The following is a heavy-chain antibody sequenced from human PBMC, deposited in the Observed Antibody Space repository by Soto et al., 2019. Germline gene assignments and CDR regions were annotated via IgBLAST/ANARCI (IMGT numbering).Heavy chain of an antibody. CDR2: ISFSGDDT. CDR3: AKHGGSGSFDY. Sequence: GGSLRLSCAVSGFPFSGSAMSWVRQAPGKGLEWVSSISFSGDDTYYADSVKGRFTISRDNSKNTLYLQTSSLRVEDTAVYYCAKHGGSGSFDYWGQGAQVTVSS. D-gene: IGHD6-19*01. V-gene: IGHV3-23*01. CDR1: GFPFSGSA. J-gene: IGHJ4*02.